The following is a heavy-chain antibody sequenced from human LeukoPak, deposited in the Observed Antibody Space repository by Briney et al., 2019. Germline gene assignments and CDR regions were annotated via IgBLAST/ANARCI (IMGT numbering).Heavy chain of an antibody. CDR3: ARGYDY. CDR1: GGSIFGSSYY. Sequence: SETLSLTCTVSGGSIFGSSYYRGWIRQPPGKGLDWIGLINYSGNTYYNPSLRSRVSISVDTSRNQFYLNLKSITCSATAVYYCARGYDYWGQGPLVTVSS. CDR2: INYSGNT. D-gene: IGHD3-22*01. J-gene: IGHJ4*02. V-gene: IGHV4-39*01.